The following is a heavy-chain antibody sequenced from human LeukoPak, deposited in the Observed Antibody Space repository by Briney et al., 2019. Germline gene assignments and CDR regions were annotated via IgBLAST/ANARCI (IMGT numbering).Heavy chain of an antibody. V-gene: IGHV4-59*08. D-gene: IGHD4-17*01. J-gene: IGHJ5*02. CDR2: IYYSGRN. CDR1: GGTISSYY. Sequence: SETLSLNCTVSGGTISSYYWSWIRQPPGQGLEWIGYIYYSGRNNYNPSLKGRVTISVDTSKNQFSLKLSSVTAADTAVYYCAGQGYGPLGVWFDPWGQGTLVTVSS. CDR3: AGQGYGPLGVWFDP.